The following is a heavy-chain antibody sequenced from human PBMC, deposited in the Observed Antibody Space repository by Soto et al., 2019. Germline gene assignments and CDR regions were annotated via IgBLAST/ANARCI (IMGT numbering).Heavy chain of an antibody. CDR3: VRPLPSGQNYGMDV. J-gene: IGHJ6*02. D-gene: IGHD3-10*01. CDR2: IYNDGKT. CDR1: GLPVSTNY. V-gene: IGHV3-53*01. Sequence: PGGSLRLSCAASGLPVSTNYMSWVRQAPGKGLEWVSVIYNDGKTYYADSVKGRFTISRDASKNTLHLQMGSLRDEDTAVYYCVRPLPSGQNYGMDVWGQGTTVTVSS.